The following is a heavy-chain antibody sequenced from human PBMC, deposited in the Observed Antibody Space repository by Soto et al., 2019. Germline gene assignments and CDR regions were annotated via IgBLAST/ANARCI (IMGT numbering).Heavy chain of an antibody. J-gene: IGHJ1*01. D-gene: IGHD2-15*01. Sequence: SEALSLTYTVSGGSISSGGYYWSWIRQHPGKGLEWIGYIYYSGSTYYNPSLKSRVTISVDTSKNQFSLKLSSVTAADTAVYYCARDEGYCSGGSCPTGRAEYFQHWGQGTLVTVSS. CDR2: IYYSGST. CDR1: GGSISSGGYY. V-gene: IGHV4-31*03. CDR3: ARDEGYCSGGSCPTGRAEYFQH.